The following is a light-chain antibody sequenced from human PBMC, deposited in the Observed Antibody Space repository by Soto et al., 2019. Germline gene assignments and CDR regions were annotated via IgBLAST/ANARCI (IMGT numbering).Light chain of an antibody. CDR3: MQGTDWPRT. CDR1: ESLAHSDGNTY. V-gene: IGKV2-30*02. CDR2: MVS. J-gene: IGKJ1*01. Sequence: DAVMTQSPLSLPVTLGQPASLSCRSSESLAHSDGNTYLTWFQQRPGQSPRRLIYMVSERDAGVAERFSGNGSASDCTLKISRVEAEDVGVYYCMQGTDWPRTFGQGTKVEI.